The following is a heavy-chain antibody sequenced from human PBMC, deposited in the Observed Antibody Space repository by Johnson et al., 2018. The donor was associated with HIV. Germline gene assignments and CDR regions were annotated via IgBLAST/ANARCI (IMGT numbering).Heavy chain of an antibody. J-gene: IGHJ3*02. Sequence: QVQLVESGGGVVRPGGSLRLSCAASGFTFSSYGMHWVRQTPGKGLEWVAFIQNNGKDKFYAESVKGRFTISRDDSKNTLSVQMNSLRAEDTAVYYCAKDIWGQGTMVTVSS. CDR1: GFTFSSYG. V-gene: IGHV3-30*02. CDR2: IQNNGKDK. CDR3: AKDI.